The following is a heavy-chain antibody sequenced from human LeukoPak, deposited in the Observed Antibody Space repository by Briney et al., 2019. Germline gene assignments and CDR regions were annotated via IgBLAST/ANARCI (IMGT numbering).Heavy chain of an antibody. V-gene: IGHV4-59*08. CDR2: IYYSGST. Sequence: PSETLSLTCTVSGGSISSYCWSWIRQPPGKGLEWIGYIYYSGSTNYNPSLKSRVTISVDTSKNQFSLKLSSVTAADTAVYYCARLAYYGSGSYYGNWFDPWGQRTLVTVSS. D-gene: IGHD3-10*01. CDR3: ARLAYYGSGSYYGNWFDP. J-gene: IGHJ5*02. CDR1: GGSISSYC.